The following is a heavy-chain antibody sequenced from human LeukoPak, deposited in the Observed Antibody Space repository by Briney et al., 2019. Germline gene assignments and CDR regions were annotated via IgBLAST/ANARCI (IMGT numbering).Heavy chain of an antibody. CDR1: GYTFSSYG. CDR3: ARLGRHDYSSSWYVGPSRPYYYGMDV. Sequence: ASVKVSCKASGYTFSSYGISWVRQAPGQGLEWMGWISAYNGNTNYAQKLQGRVTMTTDTSTSTAYMELRSLRSDDTAVYYCARLGRHDYSSSWYVGPSRPYYYGMDVWGQGTTVTVSS. D-gene: IGHD6-13*01. CDR2: ISAYNGNT. V-gene: IGHV1-18*01. J-gene: IGHJ6*02.